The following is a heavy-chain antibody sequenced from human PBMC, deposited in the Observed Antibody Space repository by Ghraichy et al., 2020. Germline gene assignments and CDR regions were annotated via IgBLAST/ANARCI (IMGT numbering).Heavy chain of an antibody. J-gene: IGHJ4*02. V-gene: IGHV4-39*01. Sequence: GSLRLSCSVSGGSVNSSDFYWGWIRQSPGKGLEWIGSLYFLGLTYYNPSLNSRVTISSDTSKNQFSLKLTSVTAADTGFYYCATYDSGADVSSDFWGQGILVTVSS. CDR1: GGSVNSSDFY. CDR3: ATYDSGADVSSDF. D-gene: IGHD3-22*01. CDR2: LYFLGLT.